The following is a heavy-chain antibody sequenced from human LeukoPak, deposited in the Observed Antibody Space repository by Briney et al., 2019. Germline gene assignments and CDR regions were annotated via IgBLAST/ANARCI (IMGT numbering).Heavy chain of an antibody. V-gene: IGHV3-30-3*01. CDR2: ISYDGSNK. CDR1: GFTFSSYA. D-gene: IGHD6-19*01. Sequence: PGGSLRLSCAASGFTFSSYAMHWVRQAPGKGLEWVAVISYDGSNKYYADSVKGRFTISRDNSKNTLYLQMNSLRAEDTAVYYCAREVLSSGWYTVFDYWGQGTLVTVSS. J-gene: IGHJ4*02. CDR3: AREVLSSGWYTVFDY.